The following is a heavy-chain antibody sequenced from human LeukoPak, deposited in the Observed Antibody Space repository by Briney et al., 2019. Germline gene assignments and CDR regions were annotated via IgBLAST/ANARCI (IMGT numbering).Heavy chain of an antibody. CDR2: IYYSGST. Sequence: PSETLSLTCTVSGGSISSYYWSWIRQPPGNRLEWIGYIYYSGSTNYNPSLKSRVTISVDTSKNQFSLKLSSVTAADTAVYYCAREWRLPDAFDIWGQGTMVTVSS. CDR3: AREWRLPDAFDI. CDR1: GGSISSYY. J-gene: IGHJ3*02. V-gene: IGHV4-59*01. D-gene: IGHD5-12*01.